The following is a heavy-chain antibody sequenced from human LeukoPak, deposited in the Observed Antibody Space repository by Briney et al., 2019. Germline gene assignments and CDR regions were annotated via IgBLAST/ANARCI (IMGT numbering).Heavy chain of an antibody. D-gene: IGHD3-10*01. CDR3: AKERLLWFGELSPFDY. CDR2: ISGSGGST. Sequence: GGSLRLSCAASGFTFSSYAMSWVRQAPGKGLEWVSAISGSGGSTYYADSVKGRFTISRDNSKNTLYLQMNSLRAEDTAVYYCAKERLLWFGELSPFDYWGQGTLVTVSS. J-gene: IGHJ4*02. CDR1: GFTFSSYA. V-gene: IGHV3-23*01.